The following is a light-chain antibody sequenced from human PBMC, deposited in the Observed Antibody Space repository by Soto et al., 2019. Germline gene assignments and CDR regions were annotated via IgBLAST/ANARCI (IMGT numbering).Light chain of an antibody. J-gene: IGKJ1*01. CDR2: DAS. V-gene: IGKV1-5*01. CDR1: QTISSW. Sequence: DIHMTQSPSTLSSSLGDIGTISFLASQTISSWLAWYQQRPGKAPKLLIYDASSLESGVPSRFSGSGSGTEFTLTISSLQPDDFATYYCQQHNSYPWTFGQGTKVDIK. CDR3: QQHNSYPWT.